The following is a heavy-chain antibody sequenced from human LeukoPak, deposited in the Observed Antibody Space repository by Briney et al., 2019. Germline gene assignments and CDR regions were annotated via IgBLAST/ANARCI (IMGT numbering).Heavy chain of an antibody. V-gene: IGHV3-30*04. CDR1: GFTFSSYA. D-gene: IGHD1-26*01. CDR3: ARDFSGGYYYFDY. Sequence: QPGGSLRLSCAASGFTFSSYAMHWVRQAPGKGLEWVAVVSYDGSNKYYADSVKGRFTISRDNSKNTLYLQMNSLRAEDTAVYYCARDFSGGYYYFDYWGLGTLVTVSS. J-gene: IGHJ4*02. CDR2: VSYDGSNK.